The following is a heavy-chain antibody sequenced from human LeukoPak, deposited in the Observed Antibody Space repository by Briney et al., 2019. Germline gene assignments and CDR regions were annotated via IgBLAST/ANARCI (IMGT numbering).Heavy chain of an antibody. V-gene: IGHV1-69*13. CDR1: GGTFSSYA. CDR2: IIPIFGTA. J-gene: IGHJ3*02. CDR3: ARDPLPSSPGGITGTPDAFDI. D-gene: IGHD1-20*01. Sequence: GASVKVSCKASGGTFSSYAISWVRQAPGQGLEWMGGIIPIFGTANYAQKFQGRVTITADESTSTAYMELSSLRSEDTAVYYCARDPLPSSPGGITGTPDAFDIWGQGTMVTVSS.